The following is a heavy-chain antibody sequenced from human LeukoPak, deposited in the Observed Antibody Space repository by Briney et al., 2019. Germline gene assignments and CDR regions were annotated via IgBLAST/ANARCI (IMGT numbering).Heavy chain of an antibody. CDR3: ARGRSSDYGAPYYLDY. D-gene: IGHD4-17*01. J-gene: IGHJ4*02. CDR1: GGSISSYY. V-gene: IGHV4-59*01. Sequence: PSETLSLTCTVSGGSISSYYWTWIRQPPGKGLEWIGYAHYSGFTNYSPSLKSRVTISVDKSRDRFSLNLRSVNAADTALYFCARGRSSDYGAPYYLDYWGQGILVAVSS. CDR2: AHYSGFT.